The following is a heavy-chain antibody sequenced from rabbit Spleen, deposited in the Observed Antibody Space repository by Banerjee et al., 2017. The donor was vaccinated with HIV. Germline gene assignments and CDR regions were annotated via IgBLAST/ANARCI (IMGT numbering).Heavy chain of an antibody. CDR3: ARDLANVICWNFGL. CDR1: GFDFSSDYY. V-gene: IGHV1S45*01. CDR2: INTATGKD. Sequence: QQQLEESGGDLVKPGGTLTLTCKASGFDFSSDYYMCWVRQAPGKGLEWIGCINTATGKDVYASWAKGRFTISTTSSTTVTLQMTSLTAADTATYFCARDLANVICWNFGLWGPGTLVTVS. D-gene: IGHD1-1*01. J-gene: IGHJ6*01.